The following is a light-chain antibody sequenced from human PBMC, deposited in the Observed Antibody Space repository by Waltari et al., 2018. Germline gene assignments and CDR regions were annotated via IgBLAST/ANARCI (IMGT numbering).Light chain of an antibody. J-gene: IGKJ2*01. CDR2: WAS. Sequence: DIVMTQSPDSLAGSLGERATLHCKSSQSVLYSSNNKNYLAWYQQKPGQPPKLLIYWASTRESGVPDRFSGSGSGTDFTLTISSLQAEDVAVYYCQQYYSTPYTFGQGTKLEIK. V-gene: IGKV4-1*01. CDR3: QQYYSTPYT. CDR1: QSVLYSSNNKNY.